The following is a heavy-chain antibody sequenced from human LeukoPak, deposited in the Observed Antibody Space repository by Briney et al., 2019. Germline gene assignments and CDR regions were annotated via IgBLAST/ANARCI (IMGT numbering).Heavy chain of an antibody. Sequence: GESLKISCKGSGYSFTTYWIGWVRQMPGKGLEWMGIIYPGDSDTRYSPSFQGQVTISADKSISTAYLQWSSLKASDTAMYYCARQGVVVTAIPWSPPGIWGQGTMVTVSS. V-gene: IGHV5-51*01. CDR3: ARQGVVVTAIPWSPPGI. CDR1: GYSFTTYW. D-gene: IGHD2-21*02. J-gene: IGHJ3*02. CDR2: IYPGDSDT.